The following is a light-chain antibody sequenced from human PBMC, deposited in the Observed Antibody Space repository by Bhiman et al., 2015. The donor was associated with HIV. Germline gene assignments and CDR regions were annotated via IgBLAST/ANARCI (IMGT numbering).Light chain of an antibody. CDR2: GNS. V-gene: IGLV1-40*01. Sequence: QSVLTQPPSVSAAPGQTVTISCSGSTSNIGHNFLSWFQHVPGTAPKLLIYGNSNRPSGVPDRFSGSKSGTSASLAITGLQAEDEADYYCQSYDSSLSGRVFGGGTKLTVL. J-gene: IGLJ3*02. CDR1: TSNIGHNF. CDR3: QSYDSSLSGRV.